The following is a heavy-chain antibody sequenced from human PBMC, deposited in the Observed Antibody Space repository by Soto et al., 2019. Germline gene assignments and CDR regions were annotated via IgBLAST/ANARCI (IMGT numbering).Heavy chain of an antibody. CDR3: ARDRLNNAYNTFFDY. CDR1: GFTFSNSW. CDR2: INADGSSI. D-gene: IGHD1-1*01. J-gene: IGHJ4*02. Sequence: PGGSLRLSCAASGFTFSNSWMHWVRQAPGKGLVWLSHINADGSSIRYADSVRGRLTISRDNAKNTLFLKMSSLTAEDTAVYFCARDRLNNAYNTFFDYWGQGTLVTVSS. V-gene: IGHV3-74*01.